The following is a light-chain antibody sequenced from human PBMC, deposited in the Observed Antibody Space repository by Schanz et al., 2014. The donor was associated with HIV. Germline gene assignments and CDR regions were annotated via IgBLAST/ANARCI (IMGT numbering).Light chain of an antibody. J-gene: IGKJ1*01. V-gene: IGKV3-20*01. CDR1: QSVNTY. Sequence: EIVLTQSPGTLSLSPGERATLSCRASQSVNTYLAWYHQKPGQPPRLLIYDASNRATGIPDRFSGSGSGTDFTLTISRLESEDFAVYYCQQYGSSPRTFGQGTKVETK. CDR3: QQYGSSPRT. CDR2: DAS.